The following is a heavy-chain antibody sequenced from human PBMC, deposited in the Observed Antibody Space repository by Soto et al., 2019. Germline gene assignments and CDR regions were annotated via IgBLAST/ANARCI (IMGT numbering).Heavy chain of an antibody. Sequence: EVQLVESGGGLVQAGRSLRLSCAASGLTFDDYAMHWVRQAPGKGLEWVSGISWNSGTIVYADSVKGRFTISRDNAKNSLYLQMNSLRAEDTALYYCPKDMLLQPRSIDYWGQGTLVTVSS. CDR1: GLTFDDYA. V-gene: IGHV3-9*01. CDR2: ISWNSGTI. J-gene: IGHJ4*02. CDR3: PKDMLLQPRSIDY. D-gene: IGHD2-15*01.